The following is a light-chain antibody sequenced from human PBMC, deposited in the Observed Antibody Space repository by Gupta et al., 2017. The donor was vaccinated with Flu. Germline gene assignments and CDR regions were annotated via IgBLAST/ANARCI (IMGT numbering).Light chain of an antibody. V-gene: IGLV3-19*01. J-gene: IGLJ1*01. CDR1: SLRSYY. CDR2: GEN. Sequence: SSEPTQDPAVSVALGQTVRITCQGDSLRSYYASWYQQKPGQAPGLVLYGENNRPSGIPGRVSGSKSENSASFTITGAQAEDEADYYCSSRDSSANRLYVFGTGTKVTVL. CDR3: SSRDSSANRLYV.